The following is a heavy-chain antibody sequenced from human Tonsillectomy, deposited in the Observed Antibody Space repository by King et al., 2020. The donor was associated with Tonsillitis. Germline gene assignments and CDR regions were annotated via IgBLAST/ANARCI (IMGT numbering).Heavy chain of an antibody. D-gene: IGHD4-17*01. J-gene: IGHJ4*02. CDR3: ARDGGMITVIPFDY. CDR1: GYSISSGYY. CDR2: IYHRGST. V-gene: IGHV4-38-2*02. Sequence: VQLQESGPGLVKPSETLSLTCAVSGYSISSGYYWGWIRQPPGKGLEWIGSIYHRGSTYYNPSLKSRVTISVDTSKNQFSLKLSSVTAADTAVYYCARDGGMITVIPFDYWGQGNLVTVSS.